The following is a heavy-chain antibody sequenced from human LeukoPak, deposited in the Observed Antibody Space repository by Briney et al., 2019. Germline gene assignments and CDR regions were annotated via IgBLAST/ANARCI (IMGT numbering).Heavy chain of an antibody. D-gene: IGHD5-18*01. CDR1: GGSISSGYYY. V-gene: IGHV4-61*02. Sequence: SETLSLTCTVSGGSISSGYYYWSWIRQPAGKGLEWIGRIYTSGSTNYNPSLKSRVTISVDTSKNQFSLKLSSVTAADTAVYYCARARGYSYGYYFDYWGQGTLVTVSS. J-gene: IGHJ4*02. CDR3: ARARGYSYGYYFDY. CDR2: IYTSGST.